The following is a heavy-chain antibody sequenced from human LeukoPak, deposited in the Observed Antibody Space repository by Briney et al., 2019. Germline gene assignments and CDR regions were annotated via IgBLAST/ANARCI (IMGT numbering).Heavy chain of an antibody. CDR2: IYTSGTT. D-gene: IGHD3-22*01. CDR3: ARVGGLNPPNFYDRSGFFDY. Sequence: SQTLSLTCTVSGGSISSGSYYWSWIRQPAGKGLEWFLRIYTSGTTNYNPSLKSRVNVSVDTSKNQLYLHMSSVTAAATAVYYCARVGGLNPPNFYDRSGFFDYWGQGTLVTVSS. V-gene: IGHV4-61*02. CDR1: GGSISSGSYY. J-gene: IGHJ4*02.